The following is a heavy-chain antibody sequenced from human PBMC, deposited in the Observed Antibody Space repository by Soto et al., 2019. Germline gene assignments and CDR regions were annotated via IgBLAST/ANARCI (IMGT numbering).Heavy chain of an antibody. CDR1: GFSLNDYW. CDR3: ARDRTGLVFDY. CDR2: INTDGTTT. V-gene: IGHV3-74*01. Sequence: GSLRLSCSASGFSLNDYWVHWVRQPPGKGLVWVSTINTDGTTTRYGDSVKGRFTISRDTAKNTLSLQMDSLRVEDTAVYYCARDRTGLVFDYWGQGTLVTVSS. J-gene: IGHJ4*02. D-gene: IGHD3-16*01.